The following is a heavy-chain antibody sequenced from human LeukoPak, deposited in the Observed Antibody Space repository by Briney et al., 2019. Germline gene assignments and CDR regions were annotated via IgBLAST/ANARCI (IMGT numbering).Heavy chain of an antibody. Sequence: PSETLSLTCTVSGGSISSHYWSWIRQPPGKGLEWIGYIYYTGSTNYNPSLKSRVTISLDTSKNQFSLRLSSVTAADTAVYYCARVLGYSSGWQIDYWGQGTLVTVSS. D-gene: IGHD6-19*01. V-gene: IGHV4-59*08. CDR3: ARVLGYSSGWQIDY. CDR1: GGSISSHY. J-gene: IGHJ4*02. CDR2: IYYTGST.